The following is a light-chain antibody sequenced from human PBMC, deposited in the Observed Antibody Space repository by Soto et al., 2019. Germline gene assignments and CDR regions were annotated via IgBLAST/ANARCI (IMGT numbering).Light chain of an antibody. CDR1: QGISSW. V-gene: IGKV1-5*01. CDR2: DAS. Sequence: DIQMTQSPSTLSASVGYRVTITCRASQGISSWLAWYQQKPGKAPKLLIYDASSLESGVPSRFSGSESGTEFALTISSLQPDDFATYYCQQYNSYSITFGQGTRREIK. J-gene: IGKJ5*01. CDR3: QQYNSYSIT.